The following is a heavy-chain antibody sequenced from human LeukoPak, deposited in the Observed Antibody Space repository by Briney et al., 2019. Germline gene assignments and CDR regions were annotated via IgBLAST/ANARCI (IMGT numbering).Heavy chain of an antibody. CDR3: ARTVRAPDY. CDR1: GFTFSSYG. CDR2: IWYDGSNK. V-gene: IGHV3-33*01. J-gene: IGHJ4*02. Sequence: PGRSLRLSCAASGFTFSSYGMHWVRQAPGKGLEWVAVIWYDGSNKYYADSVKGRFTISRDNSKNTLYLQMNSLRADDTAVYYCARTVRAPDYWGQGTLVTVSS.